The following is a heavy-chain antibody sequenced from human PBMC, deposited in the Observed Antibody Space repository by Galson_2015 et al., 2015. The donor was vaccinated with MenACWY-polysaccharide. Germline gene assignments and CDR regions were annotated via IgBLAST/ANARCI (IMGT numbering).Heavy chain of an antibody. CDR3: ARLYTDY. J-gene: IGHJ4*02. CDR1: GDSVSSNSAA. V-gene: IGHV6-1*01. Sequence: CAISGDSVSSNSAAWYWIRQSPSRGLEWLGRTYYRSRWYKDYAESVKGRMTVSSDTSKNQFSLQLNSVTPEDTAVYYCARLYTDYWGQGTLVTVSS. CDR2: TYYRSRWYK. D-gene: IGHD2-2*02.